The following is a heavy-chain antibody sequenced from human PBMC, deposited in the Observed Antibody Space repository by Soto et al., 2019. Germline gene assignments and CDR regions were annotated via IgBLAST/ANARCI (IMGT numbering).Heavy chain of an antibody. CDR1: GGSISSYY. CDR3: ARKVAGNGVDV. Sequence: PSETLSLTCTVSGGSISSYYWSWIRQPPGKGLEWIGYIYYSGSTNYNPSLKSRVTISVDTSKNQFSLKLSSVTAADTAVYYCARKVAGNGVDVWGQGTTVTVSS. CDR2: IYYSGST. V-gene: IGHV4-59*01. D-gene: IGHD6-19*01. J-gene: IGHJ6*02.